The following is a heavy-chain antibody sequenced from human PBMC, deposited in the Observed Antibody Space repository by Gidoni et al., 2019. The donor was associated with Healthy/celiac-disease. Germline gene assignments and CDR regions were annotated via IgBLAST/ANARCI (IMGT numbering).Heavy chain of an antibody. Sequence: EVQLVESGGGLVQPGGSLRLSCAASGFTFSSYSMNWVRQAPGKGLEWVSYISSSSSTIYYADSVKGRFTISRDNAKNSLYLQMNSLRDEDTAVYYCARVLGGRWFGELLFLDYWGQGTLVTVSS. D-gene: IGHD3-10*01. CDR2: ISSSSSTI. J-gene: IGHJ4*02. CDR1: GFTFSSYS. V-gene: IGHV3-48*02. CDR3: ARVLGGRWFGELLFLDY.